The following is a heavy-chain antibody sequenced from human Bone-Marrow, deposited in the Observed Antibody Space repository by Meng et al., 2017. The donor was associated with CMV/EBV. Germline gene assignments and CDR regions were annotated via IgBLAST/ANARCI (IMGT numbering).Heavy chain of an antibody. CDR2: ISAYNGNT. CDR1: GYTFTKYG. CDR3: ASSPSYYLRDAFDI. V-gene: IGHV1-18*01. Sequence: ASVKVSCKASGYTFTKYGINWVRQAPGQGLEWMGWISAYNGNTSNAQKFQGRVTMTTDTYMSIAYMELRSLRSDDTAVYYCASSPSYYLRDAFDIWGQGTMVTVSS. J-gene: IGHJ3*02. D-gene: IGHD3-10*01.